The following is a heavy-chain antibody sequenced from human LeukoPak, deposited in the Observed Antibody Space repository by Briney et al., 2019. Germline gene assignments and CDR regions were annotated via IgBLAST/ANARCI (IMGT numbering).Heavy chain of an antibody. V-gene: IGHV1-18*01. CDR3: ARVARYDSRPHFDY. J-gene: IGHJ4*02. CDR1: GYTFTTYG. CDR2: ISAYNTNT. Sequence: GASVKVSCKASGYTFTTYGITWVRQAPGQGLEWMGWISAYNTNTNYAQKVQGRVTMTTDTSASTAYMELSSLRSEDTAVYYCARVARYDSRPHFDYWGQGTLVTVSS. D-gene: IGHD3-22*01.